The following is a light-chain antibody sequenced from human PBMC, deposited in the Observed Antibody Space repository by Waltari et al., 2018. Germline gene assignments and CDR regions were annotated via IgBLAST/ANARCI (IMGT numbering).Light chain of an antibody. J-gene: IGKJ4*01. V-gene: IGKV1-9*01. CDR1: QGISSY. CDR2: AAS. CDR3: QQLNSYPLT. Sequence: IQLTRSPSSLSASVGDRATTTCRASQGISSYLVWYQQKPGKAPKLLIYAASTLQSGVPSRFSGSGSGTDFTLTISSLQPEDFATYYCQQLNSYPLTFGGGTKVEIK.